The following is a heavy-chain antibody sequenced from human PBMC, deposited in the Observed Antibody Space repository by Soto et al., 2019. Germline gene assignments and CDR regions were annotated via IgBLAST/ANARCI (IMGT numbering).Heavy chain of an antibody. D-gene: IGHD6-13*01. CDR2: TYYRSKWYN. J-gene: IGHJ5*02. Sequence: SQTLSLTCAISGDSVSSNSAAWNWIRQSPSRALEWLGRTYYRSKWYNDYAVSVKSRITINPDTSKNQFSLQLNSVTPEDTAVYYCARGRYDPYSSSWFWFDLWGQGTLVTVS. V-gene: IGHV6-1*01. CDR1: GDSVSSNSAA. CDR3: ARGRYDPYSSSWFWFDL.